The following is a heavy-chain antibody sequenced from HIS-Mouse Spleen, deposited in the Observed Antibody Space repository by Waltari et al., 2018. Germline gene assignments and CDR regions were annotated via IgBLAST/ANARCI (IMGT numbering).Heavy chain of an antibody. D-gene: IGHD6-13*01. CDR2: IYYGGST. J-gene: IGHJ2*01. V-gene: IGHV4-39*07. CDR3: AREIPYSSSWYDWYFDL. CDR1: GGSISSSSYY. Sequence: QLQLQESGPGLVKPSETLSLTCTVSGGSISSSSYYWGWIRPPPGKGLEWIGSIYYGGSTYHIPSLKSRVTISVDTSKNQFSLKLSAVTAADTAVYYCAREIPYSSSWYDWYFDLWGRGTLVTVSS.